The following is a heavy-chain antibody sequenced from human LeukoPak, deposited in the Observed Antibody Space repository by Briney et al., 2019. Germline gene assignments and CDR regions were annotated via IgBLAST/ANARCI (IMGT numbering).Heavy chain of an antibody. CDR2: MNPNSGNT. CDR3: TRGSIAVPYNWFDP. D-gene: IGHD6-19*01. J-gene: IGHJ5*02. V-gene: IGHV1-8*01. CDR1: GYTFISYD. Sequence: GASVKVSCKASGYTFISYDINWVRQATGQGLEWMGWMNPNSGNTGYAQKFQGRVTMTRDTSMSTAYMELSSLRSEDTAIYYCTRGSIAVPYNWFDPWGQGTLVTVSS.